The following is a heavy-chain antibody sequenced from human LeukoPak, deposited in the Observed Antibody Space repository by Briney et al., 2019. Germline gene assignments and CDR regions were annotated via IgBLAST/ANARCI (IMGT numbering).Heavy chain of an antibody. V-gene: IGHV3-48*04. Sequence: GGSLRLSCAASGFTFSSYSMNWVRQAPGKGLEWVSYISSSSSTIYYADSVKGRFTISRDNAKNSLYLQMNSLRAEDTAVYYCARAENYYDSSGYSLDAFDIWGQGTMVTVSS. CDR2: ISSSSSTI. CDR3: ARAENYYDSSGYSLDAFDI. CDR1: GFTFSSYS. J-gene: IGHJ3*02. D-gene: IGHD3-22*01.